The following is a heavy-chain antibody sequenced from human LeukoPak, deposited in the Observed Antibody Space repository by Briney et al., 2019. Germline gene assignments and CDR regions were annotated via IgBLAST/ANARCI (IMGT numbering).Heavy chain of an antibody. Sequence: PGGSLRLSCAASGFTFSSYAMSWVRQAPGKGLEWVSAISGSGGSTYYADSVKGQFTISRDNSKNTLYLQMNSLRAEDTAVYYCAKDQQGGSSWYGHQIFDYWGQGTLVTVSS. CDR1: GFTFSSYA. CDR3: AKDQQGGSSWYGHQIFDY. CDR2: ISGSGGST. D-gene: IGHD6-13*01. J-gene: IGHJ4*02. V-gene: IGHV3-23*01.